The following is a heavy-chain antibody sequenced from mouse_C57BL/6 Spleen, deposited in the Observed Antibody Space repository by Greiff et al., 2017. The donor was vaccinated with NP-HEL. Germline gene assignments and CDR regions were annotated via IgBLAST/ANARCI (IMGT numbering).Heavy chain of an antibody. CDR1: GYTFTSYW. V-gene: IGHV1-59*01. Sequence: QVQLQQPGAELVRPGTSVKLSCKASGYTFTSYWMHWVKQRPGQGLEWIGVIDPSDSYTNYNQKFKGKATLTVDTSSSTAYMQLSSLTSEDSAVYYCARRDYGNPYYFDYWGQGTTLTVSS. CDR2: IDPSDSYT. D-gene: IGHD2-1*01. CDR3: ARRDYGNPYYFDY. J-gene: IGHJ2*01.